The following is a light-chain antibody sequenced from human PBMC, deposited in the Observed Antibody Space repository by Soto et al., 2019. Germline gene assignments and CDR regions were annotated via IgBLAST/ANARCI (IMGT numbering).Light chain of an antibody. CDR3: QQFNNYPWT. Sequence: AIQLPQRPSSLSASVGDRVTITCRASQGISSALAWYQQKPRKAHKLLIYDASSLESGVPSRFSGSGSGTDFTLTISSLQPEEFATYYCQQFNNYPWTFGQGTKVDIK. CDR2: DAS. J-gene: IGKJ1*01. CDR1: QGISSA. V-gene: IGKV1D-13*01.